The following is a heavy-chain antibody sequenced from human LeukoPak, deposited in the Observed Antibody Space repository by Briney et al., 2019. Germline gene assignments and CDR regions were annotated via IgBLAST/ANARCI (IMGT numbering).Heavy chain of an antibody. CDR1: GDSISSRSYY. V-gene: IGHV4-39*01. CDR2: IYYSGIT. J-gene: IGHJ4*02. D-gene: IGHD3-16*01. Sequence: PSETLSLTCTVSGDSISSRSYYWGWIRQPPGKGLEWIGSIYYSGITYYNPSLKSRVTISVDTSKNQFSLKLSSVTAADTAVYYCARVGVAFDYWGQGTLVTVSS. CDR3: ARVGVAFDY.